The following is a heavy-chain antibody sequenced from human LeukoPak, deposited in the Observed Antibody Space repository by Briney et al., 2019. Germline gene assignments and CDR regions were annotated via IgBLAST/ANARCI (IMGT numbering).Heavy chain of an antibody. D-gene: IGHD3-10*01. J-gene: IGHJ4*02. V-gene: IGHV3-7*04. Sequence: PGGSLRLSCAASEFTFNGYWMSWVRQAPGKGLEWVANIKHDGSEAHYVDSVKGRFTISRDNAKNSLSLQMNSLNVDDTGVYFCTRDALFGSGRTHLDFWSQGTLVSVSS. CDR2: IKHDGSEA. CDR1: EFTFNGYW. CDR3: TRDALFGSGRTHLDF.